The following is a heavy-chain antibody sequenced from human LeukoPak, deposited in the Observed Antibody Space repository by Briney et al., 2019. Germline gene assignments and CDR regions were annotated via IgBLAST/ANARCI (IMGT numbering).Heavy chain of an antibody. CDR3: ARAGYGDSDFDY. J-gene: IGHJ4*02. CDR2: IYPSGET. CDR1: GGSLNGGSYY. D-gene: IGHD4-17*01. V-gene: IGHV4-61*02. Sequence: SETLSLTCIVSGGSLNGGSYYWGWIRQSGGKGLEWLGSIYPSGETNNNHSCKSRLSMSVDTANNQLSLKLSSVTAADTAVYYCARAGYGDSDFDYWGQGTLVTVSS.